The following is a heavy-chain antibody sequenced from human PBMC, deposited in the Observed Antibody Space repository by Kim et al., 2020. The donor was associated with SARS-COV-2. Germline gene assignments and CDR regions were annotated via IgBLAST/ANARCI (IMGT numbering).Heavy chain of an antibody. D-gene: IGHD5-12*01. CDR3: ARGEYSGYDYDY. Sequence: GGSLRLSCAASGFIFSTYSMNWVRQAPGKGLEWVSYISSSSGTIYYADSVKGRFTISRDNAKNSLYLQMNSLRDEDTAVYYCARGEYSGYDYDYWGQGTLVTVSS. CDR2: ISSSSGTI. CDR1: GFIFSTYS. V-gene: IGHV3-48*02. J-gene: IGHJ4*02.